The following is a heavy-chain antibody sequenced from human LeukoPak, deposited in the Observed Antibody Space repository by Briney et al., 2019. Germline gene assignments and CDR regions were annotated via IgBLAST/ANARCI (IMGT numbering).Heavy chain of an antibody. Sequence: PGGSLRLSCAASGFTFSSYAMSWVRQAPGKGLEWVSAISGSGGSTYYADSVKGRFTISRDNSKNTLYLQMNSLRAEDTAVYYCAKGQYSSSWYGRNYYYYGMDVWGQGTTVTVSS. V-gene: IGHV3-23*01. CDR3: AKGQYSSSWYGRNYYYYGMDV. CDR2: ISGSGGST. D-gene: IGHD6-13*01. J-gene: IGHJ6*02. CDR1: GFTFSSYA.